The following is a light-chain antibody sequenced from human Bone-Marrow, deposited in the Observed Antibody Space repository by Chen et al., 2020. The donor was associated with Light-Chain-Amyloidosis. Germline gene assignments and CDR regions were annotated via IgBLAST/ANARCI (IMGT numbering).Light chain of an antibody. CDR2: RDT. J-gene: IGLJ2*01. Sequence: SYELTQPPSVSVSPGQTARITCSGDDLPTKYAYWYQQKPGQAPVLVIHRDTERPSGISERFSGSSSGTTATLTISGVQAEDEADYHCQSADSSSTHEVIFGGGTKLTVL. V-gene: IGLV3-25*03. CDR3: QSADSSSTHEVI. CDR1: DLPTKY.